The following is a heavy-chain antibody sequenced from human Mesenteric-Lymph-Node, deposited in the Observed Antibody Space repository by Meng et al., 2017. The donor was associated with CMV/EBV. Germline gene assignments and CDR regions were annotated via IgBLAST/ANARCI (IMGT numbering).Heavy chain of an antibody. CDR2: IYHSGSS. CDR3: ARRLGATHY. CDR1: SESISTNNW. D-gene: IGHD1-26*01. V-gene: IGHV4-4*02. Sequence: SETLSLTCAVSSESISTNNWWTWVRQAPGKGLEWIGEIYHSGSSNYNPSLKSRVTMSVDKSKNQISLNLRSVTAADTAVYYCARRLGATHYWGQGTLVTVSS. J-gene: IGHJ4*02.